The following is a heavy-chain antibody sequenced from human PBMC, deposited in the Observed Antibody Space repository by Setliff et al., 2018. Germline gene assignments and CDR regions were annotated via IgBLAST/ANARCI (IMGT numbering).Heavy chain of an antibody. CDR2: INEDGTDR. Sequence: RLSCAVSEFAFSSSWMTWVRQAPGKGLEWVANINEDGTDRKYVDSVKGRFTISRDNAKNSVYLQMSSLRVEDSAVYYCATGAWGDLWGQGTLVTVSS. J-gene: IGHJ4*01. CDR3: ATGAWGDL. V-gene: IGHV3-7*01. D-gene: IGHD2-21*02. CDR1: EFAFSSSW.